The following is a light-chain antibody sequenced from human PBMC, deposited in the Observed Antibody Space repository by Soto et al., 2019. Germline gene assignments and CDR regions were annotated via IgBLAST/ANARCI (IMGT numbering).Light chain of an antibody. CDR2: AAS. CDR3: QQYYNYPPWT. V-gene: IGKV1-8*01. CDR1: QNVSSY. Sequence: AIRMTQSPSSFSASTGDRVTIDCRASQNVSSYLAWYQQKPGKAPRLLIYAASTLQSGVPSRFSGSGSGTEFTLTISCLQSEDFATYYCQQYYNYPPWTFGPGTKVEIK. J-gene: IGKJ1*01.